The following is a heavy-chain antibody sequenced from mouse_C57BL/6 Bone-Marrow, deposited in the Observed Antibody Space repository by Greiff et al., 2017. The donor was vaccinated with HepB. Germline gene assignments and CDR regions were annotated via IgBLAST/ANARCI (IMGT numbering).Heavy chain of an antibody. D-gene: IGHD2-4*01. J-gene: IGHJ3*01. CDR1: GFTFSSYA. Sequence: EVHLVESGGGLVKPGGSLKLSCAASGFTFSSYAMSWVRQTPEKRLEWVATISDGGSYTYYPDNVKGRFTISRDNAKNNLYLQMSHLKSEDTAMYYCARRDYDYDGGWFAYWGQGTLVTVSA. CDR2: ISDGGSYT. CDR3: ARRDYDYDGGWFAY. V-gene: IGHV5-4*01.